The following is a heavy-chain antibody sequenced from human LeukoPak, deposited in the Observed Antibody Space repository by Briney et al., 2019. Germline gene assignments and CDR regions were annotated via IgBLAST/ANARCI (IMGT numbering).Heavy chain of an antibody. CDR3: SRGHYGPDY. CDR2: IQRDGSSP. CDR1: GGSTSSSTYF. J-gene: IGHJ4*02. V-gene: IGHV3-74*01. Sequence: ETLSLTCTVSGGSTSSSTYFWDWIRQPPGKGLEWVSGIQRDGSSPTYADSVKGRFTISRDNAKGSVYLQVNILRAEDTAVYYCSRGHYGPDYWGQGTLVTVSS. D-gene: IGHD3-16*01.